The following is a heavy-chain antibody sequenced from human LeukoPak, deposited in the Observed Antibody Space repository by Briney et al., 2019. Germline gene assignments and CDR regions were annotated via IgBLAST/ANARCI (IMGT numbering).Heavy chain of an antibody. CDR1: GFTFSGYA. CDR2: IKSDGSST. J-gene: IGHJ4*02. V-gene: IGHV3-74*01. D-gene: IGHD3-9*01. CDR3: ARDPYDILTGPYFDY. Sequence: PGGSLRLSCAASGFTFSGYAMSWVRQAPGKGLVWVSRIKSDGSSTNYADSVKGRFTISRDNAKNTLYLQMNSLRAEDTAVYYCARDPYDILTGPYFDYWGQGTLVTVSS.